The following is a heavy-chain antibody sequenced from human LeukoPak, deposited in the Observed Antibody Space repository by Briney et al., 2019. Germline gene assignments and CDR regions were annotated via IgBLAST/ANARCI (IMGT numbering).Heavy chain of an antibody. CDR3: ARVRTVTNFDY. V-gene: IGHV3-21*01. CDR1: GFTFSGYT. D-gene: IGHD4-17*01. CDR2: ISSSSSYI. J-gene: IGHJ4*02. Sequence: GRSLRLSCAPSGFTFSGYTMNWVSQAPGKWLEWVSCISSSSSYIYYADAVKGRFTISRDNAKNSLYLQMNSLRAEDTAVYYCARVRTVTNFDYWGQGTLVTVSS.